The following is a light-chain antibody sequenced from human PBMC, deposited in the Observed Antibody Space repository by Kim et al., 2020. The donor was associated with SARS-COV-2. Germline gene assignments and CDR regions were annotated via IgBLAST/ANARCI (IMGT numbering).Light chain of an antibody. Sequence: GQRVTISCTGGSSTIGAGFDVHWYQQLPGTAPKLPIYGNTNRPSGVPDRFSGSKSGTAASLAITGLQAEDEADYYCQSYDSSLSVVFGGGTQLTVL. CDR1: SSTIGAGFD. V-gene: IGLV1-40*01. CDR3: QSYDSSLSVV. J-gene: IGLJ2*01. CDR2: GNT.